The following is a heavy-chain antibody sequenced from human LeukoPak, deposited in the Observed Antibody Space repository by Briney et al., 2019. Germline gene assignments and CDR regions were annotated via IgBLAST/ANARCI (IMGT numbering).Heavy chain of an antibody. CDR1: GGSFSGYY. CDR2: INHSGST. CDR3: ARASNYDSSGYARMVEGRKFDY. D-gene: IGHD3-22*01. V-gene: IGHV4-34*01. J-gene: IGHJ4*02. Sequence: SETLSLTCAVYGGSFSGYYWSWISQPPGKGLEWIGEINHSGSTNYNPSLKSRVTISVDTSKNQFSLKLSSVTAADTAVYYCARASNYDSSGYARMVEGRKFDYWGQGTLVTVSS.